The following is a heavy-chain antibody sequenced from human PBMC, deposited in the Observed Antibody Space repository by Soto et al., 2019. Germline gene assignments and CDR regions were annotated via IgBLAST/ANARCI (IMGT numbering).Heavy chain of an antibody. CDR3: ARTRASRWLDH. Sequence: SETLSLTCNVSGGSISSDYWSWIRQTPGKGLEWIGYIYYRGSTAYKSSLKSRLTISIDTSKNLVSLRLTSVTAADTGIYYCARTRASRWLDHWGPGIPVTVSS. CDR2: IYYRGST. CDR1: GGSISSDY. V-gene: IGHV4-59*01. J-gene: IGHJ5*02.